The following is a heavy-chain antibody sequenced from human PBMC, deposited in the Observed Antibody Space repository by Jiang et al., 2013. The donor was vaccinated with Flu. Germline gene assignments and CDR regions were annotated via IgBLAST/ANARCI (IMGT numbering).Heavy chain of an antibody. V-gene: IGHV4-30-4*01. CDR1: GGSISYGDYS. D-gene: IGHD2-21*02. J-gene: IGHJ5*02. CDR3: ARSYCGGDCPPPGLFDP. Sequence: YGPGLVKPSQTLSLTCTVSGGSISYGDYSWSWLRQTPGKGLEWIGYIHNSGVTHYNPSLKSRVYLSVDTSRNQFSLELNSVTAADTAVYYCARSYCGGDCPPPGLFDPWGQGTLVTVSS. CDR2: IHNSGVT.